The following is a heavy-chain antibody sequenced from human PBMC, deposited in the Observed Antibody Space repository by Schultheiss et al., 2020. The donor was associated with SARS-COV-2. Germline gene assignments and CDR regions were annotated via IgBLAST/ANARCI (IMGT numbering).Heavy chain of an antibody. CDR3: ARTRSIMITFGGVFVSRYFDL. CDR2: IYHSGST. D-gene: IGHD3-16*02. J-gene: IGHJ2*01. CDR1: GGSISSSNW. V-gene: IGHV4-4*02. Sequence: SETLSLTCAVSGGSISSSNWWSWVRQPPGKGLEWIGEIYHSGSTNYNPSLKSRVTISVDKSKNQFSLKLSSVTAADTAVYYCARTRSIMITFGGVFVSRYFDLWGRGTLVTVSS.